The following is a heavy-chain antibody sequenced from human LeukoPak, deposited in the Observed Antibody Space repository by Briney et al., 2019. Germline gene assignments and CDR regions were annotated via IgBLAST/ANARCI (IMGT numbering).Heavy chain of an antibody. CDR2: IYYSGST. CDR1: GGSISSYY. Sequence: SETLSLTCTVSGGSISSYYWNWIRQPPGKGLEWIGYIYYSGSTNYNPSLKSRVTISVDTSKNQFSLKLSSVTAADTAVYYSARGGYGDGRGQYFFDYWGHGTLVTVSS. V-gene: IGHV4-59*01. J-gene: IGHJ4*01. D-gene: IGHD4-17*01. CDR3: ARGGYGDGRGQYFFDY.